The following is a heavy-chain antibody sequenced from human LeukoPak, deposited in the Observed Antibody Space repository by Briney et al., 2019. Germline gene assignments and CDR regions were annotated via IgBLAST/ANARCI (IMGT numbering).Heavy chain of an antibody. D-gene: IGHD3-22*01. CDR1: GGSIRSSYYY. CDR2: INHSGST. V-gene: IGHV4-39*07. J-gene: IGHJ4*02. CDR3: ARGPNWSSGPPRDY. Sequence: SETLSLTCTVSGGSIRSSYYYWGWIRQPPGKGLEWLGEINHSGSTNYNPSLKSRVTISVDTSKNQFSLKLSSVTAADTAVYYCARGPNWSSGPPRDYWGQGTLVTVSS.